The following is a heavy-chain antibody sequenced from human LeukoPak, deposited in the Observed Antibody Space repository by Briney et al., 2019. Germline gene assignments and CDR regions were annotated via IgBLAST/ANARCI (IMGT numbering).Heavy chain of an antibody. CDR3: SCAEYQLLSPFDY. CDR1: GFTFSSYA. CDR2: ISGSGGST. Sequence: GGSLRLSCAASGFTFSSYAMSWVRQAPGKGLEWVSAISGSGGSTYYADSVKGRFTISRDNSKNTLYLQMNSLRAEDTAVYYCSCAEYQLLSPFDYWGQGTLVTVSS. V-gene: IGHV3-23*01. J-gene: IGHJ4*02. D-gene: IGHD2-2*01.